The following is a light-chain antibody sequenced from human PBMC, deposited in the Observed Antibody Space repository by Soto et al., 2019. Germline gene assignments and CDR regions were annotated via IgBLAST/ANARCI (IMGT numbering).Light chain of an antibody. CDR2: WAS. Sequence: DFVMTQSPDSLAVSLCEIATFNCNSSQIVLSNNKNYLAWFQQKPGQPPKLLLYWASTRRSGVPDRFSGSGSGTDFTLTISSLQAEDVAIYYRQQYHSDPITFGQGTRLEI. J-gene: IGKJ5*01. CDR3: QQYHSDPIT. CDR1: QIVLSNNKNY. V-gene: IGKV4-1*01.